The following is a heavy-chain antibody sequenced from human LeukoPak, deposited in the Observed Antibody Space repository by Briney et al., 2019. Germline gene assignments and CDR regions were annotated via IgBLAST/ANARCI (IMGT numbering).Heavy chain of an antibody. D-gene: IGHD2-15*01. CDR2: INWNGGST. V-gene: IGHV3-20*04. CDR1: GFTFDDYG. Sequence: PGGSLRLSCAASGFTFDDYGMSWVRQAPGKGLEWVSGINWNGGSTGYADSVKGRFTISRDNAKNSLYLQMNSLRAEDTALYYCARESPSPCSGGSCYYFDYWGQGTLVTVSS. CDR3: ARESPSPCSGGSCYYFDY. J-gene: IGHJ4*02.